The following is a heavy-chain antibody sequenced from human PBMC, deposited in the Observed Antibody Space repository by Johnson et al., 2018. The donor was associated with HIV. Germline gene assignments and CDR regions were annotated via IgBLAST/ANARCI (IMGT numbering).Heavy chain of an antibody. CDR2: IKSKTEGGTT. D-gene: IGHD3-22*01. CDR1: GFTFSNAW. V-gene: IGHV3-15*01. Sequence: MQLVESGGGLVQPGGSLRLSCAASGFTFSNAWMSWVRQGPGQGLEWVGRIKSKTEGGTTDYAAPVNGRFTISRDDSKNTLFLQMNSLKIEDTATYYCTTAGSSGSAHAFDIWGQGTRVTVSS. J-gene: IGHJ3*02. CDR3: TTAGSSGSAHAFDI.